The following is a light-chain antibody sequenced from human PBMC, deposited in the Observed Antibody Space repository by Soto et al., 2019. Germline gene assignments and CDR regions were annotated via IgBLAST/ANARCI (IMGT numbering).Light chain of an antibody. CDR3: LQHDTYPWT. V-gene: IGKV1-17*01. Sequence: DIQMTQSPSSLSASVGDRVTITCRASQDIRNHLGWYQQKPGKVPKRLIYAASSLHTGVPSRFSGSASGTEFTLTTSSLQPEDFATYYCLQHDTYPWTFGQGTKVEIK. J-gene: IGKJ1*01. CDR1: QDIRNH. CDR2: AAS.